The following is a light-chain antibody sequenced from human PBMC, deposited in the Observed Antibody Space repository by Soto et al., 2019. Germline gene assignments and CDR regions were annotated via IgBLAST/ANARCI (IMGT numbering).Light chain of an antibody. V-gene: IGKV1-5*03. Sequence: DIQMTQSPSTLSASVGDRVTMTCLASQTISKWLAWYQQKPGKAPKLLIYKASNLENGVPSRFSGSEHVTAFTLTIRSLQTDDFAPYFYHQYHNYSKFDQGTKVDI. CDR2: KAS. CDR1: QTISKW. CDR3: HQYHNYSK. J-gene: IGKJ1*01.